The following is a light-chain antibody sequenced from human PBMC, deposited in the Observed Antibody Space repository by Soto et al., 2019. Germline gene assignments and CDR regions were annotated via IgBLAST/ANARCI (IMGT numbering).Light chain of an antibody. V-gene: IGKV3-11*01. J-gene: IGKJ5*01. Sequence: EIVLTQSPATLSLSPGERATLSCRASQSVSNYLGWYQQRPGQAPRLLIYDASDRATGIPARFSGSGSGTDFTLTINSLEPEDFPVYYCQHRYNWPPAFGQRTRLEIK. CDR3: QHRYNWPPA. CDR2: DAS. CDR1: QSVSNY.